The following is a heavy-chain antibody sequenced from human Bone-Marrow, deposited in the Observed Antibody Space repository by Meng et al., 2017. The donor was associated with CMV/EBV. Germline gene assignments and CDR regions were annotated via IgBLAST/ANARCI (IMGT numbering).Heavy chain of an antibody. D-gene: IGHD3-16*02. CDR1: GGTFSSNA. CDR3: ARGRYSPNWFDP. V-gene: IGHV1-69*12. Sequence: QVRPVRAGAGVKRPGSSVTVSCKASGGTFSSNAIRRVRPSPGQGLAWMEGILPIFGTANNAQKFQGRVTITADETTSTAYMERSSLRSEDTAVYYCARGRYSPNWFDPWGQGTLVTVSS. CDR2: ILPIFGTA. J-gene: IGHJ5*02.